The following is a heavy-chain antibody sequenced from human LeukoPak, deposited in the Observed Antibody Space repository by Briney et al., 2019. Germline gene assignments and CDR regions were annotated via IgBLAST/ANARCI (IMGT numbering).Heavy chain of an antibody. CDR1: GGTFSSYA. J-gene: IGHJ3*02. V-gene: IGHV1-69*04. Sequence: ASVKVSCKASGGTFSSYAINWVRQAPGQGLERMGRIIPILGIANYAQKFQGRVTITADKSTSTAYMELSSLRSEDTAVYYCAGRIVGAPEWAFDIWGQGTMVTVSS. D-gene: IGHD1-26*01. CDR2: IIPILGIA. CDR3: AGRIVGAPEWAFDI.